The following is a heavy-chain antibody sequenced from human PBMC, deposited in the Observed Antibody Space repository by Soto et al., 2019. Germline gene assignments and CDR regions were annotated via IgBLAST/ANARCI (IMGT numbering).Heavy chain of an antibody. D-gene: IGHD6-13*01. CDR1: GFIFSAYG. CDR3: TRDRDGAAGLLIDY. Sequence: QVQLVESGGGVVQPGGSLRLSCAASGFIFSAYGMHWVRQAPGKGLEWVAVIWYDGGRKFYADSVKGRFAISRDNSNNTLNVQMNSLRVEDTAVYYCTRDRDGAAGLLIDYGGQGPLVTVSS. CDR2: IWYDGGRK. V-gene: IGHV3-33*01. J-gene: IGHJ4*02.